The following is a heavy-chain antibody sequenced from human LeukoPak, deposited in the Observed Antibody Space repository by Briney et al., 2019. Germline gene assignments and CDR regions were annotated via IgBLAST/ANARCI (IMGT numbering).Heavy chain of an antibody. D-gene: IGHD4/OR15-4a*01. CDR2: IYPGGSDT. CDR3: AKANGLWESTLYFDY. Sequence: GESLKISCKGSGYSFSSYWVAWVRQMPGKGLEWMGIIYPGGSDTRYSPSFQGQVTISADKSISTAYLQWSSLKASDTAMYYCAKANGLWESTLYFDYWGQGTLLTVSS. J-gene: IGHJ4*02. V-gene: IGHV5-51*01. CDR1: GYSFSSYW.